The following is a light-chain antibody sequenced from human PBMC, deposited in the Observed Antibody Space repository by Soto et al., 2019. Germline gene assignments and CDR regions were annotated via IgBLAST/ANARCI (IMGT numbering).Light chain of an antibody. V-gene: IGLV3-21*02. CDR1: NIGSKS. CDR3: SSYTSSSTYV. J-gene: IGLJ1*01. Sequence: SYELTQPPSLSVAPGQTARITCGGNNIGSKSVHWYQQKPGQAPVLVVHDDSDRPSGIPERFSGSNSGNTATLTITRVEAGDEADYYCSSYTSSSTYVFGTGTKLTVL. CDR2: DDS.